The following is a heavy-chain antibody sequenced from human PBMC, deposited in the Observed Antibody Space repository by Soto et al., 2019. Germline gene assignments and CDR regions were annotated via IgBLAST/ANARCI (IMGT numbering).Heavy chain of an antibody. J-gene: IGHJ6*02. Sequence: GGSLRLSCAASGFTVSSNYMSWVRQAPGKGLEWVSVIYSGGSTYYADSVKGRFTISRDNSKNTLYLQMNSLRAEDTAVYYCGSLATYYDFWSGYSYGMDVWGQGTTVTVSS. D-gene: IGHD3-3*01. CDR1: GFTVSSNY. CDR3: GSLATYYDFWSGYSYGMDV. CDR2: IYSGGST. V-gene: IGHV3-53*01.